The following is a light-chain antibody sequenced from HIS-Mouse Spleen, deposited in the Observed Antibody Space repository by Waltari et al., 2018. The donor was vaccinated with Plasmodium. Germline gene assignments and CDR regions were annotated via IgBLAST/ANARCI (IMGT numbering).Light chain of an antibody. CDR1: SGPSSYP. J-gene: IGLJ2*01. Sequence: QLVLTQSPSASASLGASVKLTCTLSSGPSSYPIAWHQQQPEKGPRYLMKLNSDGSLSKGDGIPDRFSGSSSGAERYLTISSLQSEDEADYYCQTWGTGMGVFGGGTKLTVL. V-gene: IGLV4-69*01. CDR3: QTWGTGMGV. CDR2: LNSDGSL.